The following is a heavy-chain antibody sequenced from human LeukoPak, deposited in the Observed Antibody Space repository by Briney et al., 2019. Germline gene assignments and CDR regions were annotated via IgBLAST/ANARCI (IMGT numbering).Heavy chain of an antibody. D-gene: IGHD3-10*01. Sequence: PSETLSLTCTVSGGSISSGDYYWSWIRQPPGKGLEWIGYIYYSGGTYYNPSLKSRVTISVDTSKNQFSLKLSSVTAADTAVYYCARDPGNLWFGESPAFDIWGQGTMVTVSS. CDR2: IYYSGGT. CDR3: ARDPGNLWFGESPAFDI. V-gene: IGHV4-30-4*08. J-gene: IGHJ3*02. CDR1: GGSISSGDYY.